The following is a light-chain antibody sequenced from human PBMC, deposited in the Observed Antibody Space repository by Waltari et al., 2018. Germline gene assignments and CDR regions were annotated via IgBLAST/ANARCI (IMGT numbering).Light chain of an antibody. J-gene: IGLJ2*01. CDR2: DGI. V-gene: IGLV2-11*01. Sequence: QSALTQPRSVSGSPGQSVTISCTGTSSDVGDYFFVSWYQQHPANAPKLIIYDGITRPSGVPDRFSGSKSGNTASLTISGLRAEDEADYYCCSFAGSYTVLFGGGTKLTVL. CDR3: CSFAGSYTVL. CDR1: SSDVGDYFF.